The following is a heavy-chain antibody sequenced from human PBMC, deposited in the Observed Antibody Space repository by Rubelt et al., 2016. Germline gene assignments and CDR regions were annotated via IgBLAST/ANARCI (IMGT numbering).Heavy chain of an antibody. J-gene: IGHJ4*02. CDR1: GYDFFGFW. CDR3: ARRREGAEEDY. Sequence: EVQLVQSGTEVKKSGESLKISCRGSGYDFFGFWIGWVRQMPGKGLDWMGIIYPGDSSVIYSPSFRGQVTISADKSINPAYLQWSSLKASDSAMYYCARRREGAEEDYWGQGTLVTVSS. CDR2: IYPGDSSV. V-gene: IGHV5-51*01.